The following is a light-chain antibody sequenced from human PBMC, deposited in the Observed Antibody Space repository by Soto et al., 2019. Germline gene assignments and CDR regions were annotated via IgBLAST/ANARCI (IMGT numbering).Light chain of an antibody. CDR1: SSDVGGYNY. J-gene: IGLJ2*01. CDR2: EVS. Sequence: QSALTQPASVSGSPGQSITISCTGTSSDVGGYNYVSWYQQPPGKAPKLIIYEVSNRPSGVSNRFSGSKSGNTASLTISGLQAEDEGDYYCSSYTTGSTRVVFGGGTKLTVL. V-gene: IGLV2-14*01. CDR3: SSYTTGSTRVV.